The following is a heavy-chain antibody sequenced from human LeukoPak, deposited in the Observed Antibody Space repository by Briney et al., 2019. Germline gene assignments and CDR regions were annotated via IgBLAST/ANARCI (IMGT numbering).Heavy chain of an antibody. V-gene: IGHV4-30-4*01. J-gene: IGHJ4*02. CDR3: ARGRGHVEMATTYY. Sequence: PSQTLSLTCTVSGGSISSGDYYWSWIRQPPGKGLEWIGYIYYSGSTYYNPSLKSRVTISVDTSKNQFSLKLSSVTAADTAVYYCARGRGHVEMATTYYWGQGTLVTVSS. D-gene: IGHD5-24*01. CDR1: GGSISSGDYY. CDR2: IYYSGST.